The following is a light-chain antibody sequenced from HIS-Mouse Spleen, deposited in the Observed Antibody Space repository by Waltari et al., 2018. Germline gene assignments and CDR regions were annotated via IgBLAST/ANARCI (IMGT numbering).Light chain of an antibody. CDR2: DVS. J-gene: IGLJ2*01. CDR1: SSDVGGYNY. CDR3: SSYTSSSFNVV. V-gene: IGLV2-14*03. Sequence: QSALTQPASVSGSPGQSISIPCTGPSSDVGGYNYVSWYQQHPGKAPKLMIYDVSNRPSGVSNRFSGSKSGNTASLTISGLQAEDEADYYCSSYTSSSFNVVFGGGTKLTVL.